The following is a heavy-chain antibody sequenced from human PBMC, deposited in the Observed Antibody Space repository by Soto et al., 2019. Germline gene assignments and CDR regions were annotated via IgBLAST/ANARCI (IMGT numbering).Heavy chain of an antibody. D-gene: IGHD4-17*01. CDR1: GGSISSGGYY. V-gene: IGHV4-31*03. J-gene: IGHJ4*02. CDR3: ARSSRSTVTNFDY. Sequence: SETLSLTCTVSGGSISSGGYYWSWIRQHPGKGLEWIGYIYYSGSTYYNPSLKSRVTISVDTSKNQFSLKLSSVTAADTAVYYCARSSRSTVTNFDYWGQGTLVDVSS. CDR2: IYYSGST.